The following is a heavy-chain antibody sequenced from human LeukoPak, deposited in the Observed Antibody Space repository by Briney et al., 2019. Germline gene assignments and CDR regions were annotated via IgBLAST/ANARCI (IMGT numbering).Heavy chain of an antibody. J-gene: IGHJ4*02. CDR1: GGSISSYY. D-gene: IGHD3-9*01. Sequence: PSETLSLTCTVSGGSISSYYWSWIRQPAGKGLEWIGRIYTSGSTNYNPSLKSRVTMSVDTSKNQFSLKLSSVTAADTAVYYCARGPNYYILTGYLGVDYWGQGTLVTVSS. CDR3: ARGPNYYILTGYLGVDY. V-gene: IGHV4-4*07. CDR2: IYTSGST.